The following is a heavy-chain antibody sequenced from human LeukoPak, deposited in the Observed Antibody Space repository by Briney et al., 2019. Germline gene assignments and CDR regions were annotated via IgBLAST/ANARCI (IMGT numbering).Heavy chain of an antibody. CDR1: GGSISSSNYY. V-gene: IGHV4-39*01. D-gene: IGHD3-22*01. J-gene: IGHJ4*02. CDR2: ISYSGTT. Sequence: KPSETLSLTCSVSGGSISSSNYYWGWIRQPPGKGLEWIVSISYSGTTYYNPSLKSRVTISVDESKNQFFLRLTSVTAADTAVYYCARHATVYSSGLYYWGQGTLVTVSS. CDR3: ARHATVYSSGLYY.